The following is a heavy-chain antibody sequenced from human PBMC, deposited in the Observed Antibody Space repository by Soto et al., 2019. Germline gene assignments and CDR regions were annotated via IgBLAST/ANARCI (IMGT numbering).Heavy chain of an antibody. J-gene: IGHJ4*02. CDR1: GDSVSGNSAA. V-gene: IGHV6-1*01. CDR3: ARDFPYYESSDSYFDY. Sequence: SQTLSLTCAISGDSVSGNSAAWNWIRQSPSRGLEWLGRTYYRSKWYNDYAVSVKSRITVTPDTSKNQGSLHLNSVTPEDTAVYYGARDFPYYESSDSYFDYWGQGALVTVSS. CDR2: TYYRSKWYN. D-gene: IGHD3-16*01.